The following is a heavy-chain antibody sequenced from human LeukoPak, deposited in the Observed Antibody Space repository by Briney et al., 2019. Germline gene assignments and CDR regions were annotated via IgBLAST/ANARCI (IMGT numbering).Heavy chain of an antibody. CDR3: ARGVVVVPAAKNTPLGWFDP. V-gene: IGHV1-3*01. Sequence: ASVKVSCKASGYTFTSYARHWVRQAPGQRLEWMGWINAGNGNTKYSQKFQGRVTITRDTSASTAYMELSSLRSEDTAVYYCARGVVVVPAAKNTPLGWFDPWGQGTLVAVSS. CDR2: INAGNGNT. J-gene: IGHJ5*02. D-gene: IGHD2-2*01. CDR1: GYTFTSYA.